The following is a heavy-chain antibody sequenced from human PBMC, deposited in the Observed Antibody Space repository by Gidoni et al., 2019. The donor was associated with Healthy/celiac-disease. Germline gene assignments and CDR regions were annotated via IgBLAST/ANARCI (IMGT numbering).Heavy chain of an antibody. D-gene: IGHD2-15*01. J-gene: IGHJ6*02. Sequence: VQLVQSGAEVKKPGSSVKVSCKASGGTFSSYAISWVRQAPGQGLEWMGGIIPIFGTANYAQKFQGRVTITADESTSTAVYYCARGVVVVAATQYYYGMDVWGQGTTVTVSS. CDR1: GGTFSSYA. CDR2: IIPIFGTA. CDR3: YGMDV. V-gene: IGHV1-69*01.